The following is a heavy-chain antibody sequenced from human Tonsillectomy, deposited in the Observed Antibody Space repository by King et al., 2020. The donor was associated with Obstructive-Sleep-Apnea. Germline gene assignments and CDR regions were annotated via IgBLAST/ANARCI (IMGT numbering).Heavy chain of an antibody. D-gene: IGHD2-21*01. CDR2: IYYSGST. CDR3: ASKVASYYFDY. J-gene: IGHJ4*02. Sequence: QLQESGPGLVKPSETLSLTCTVSGGSVSSGSYYWSWIRQPPGKGLEWIGYIYYSGSTNYNPSLKSRVTISVDTSKNQCSLKLSSLTAADTAVYYCASKVASYYFDYWGQGTLVTVSS. V-gene: IGHV4-61*01. CDR1: GGSVSSGSYY.